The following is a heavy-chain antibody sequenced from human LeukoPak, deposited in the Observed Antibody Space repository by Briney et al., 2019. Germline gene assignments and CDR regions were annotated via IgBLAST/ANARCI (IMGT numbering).Heavy chain of an antibody. Sequence: PSETLSLTCAVYGESFSGHYWSWIRQPPGKGLEWIGEVNYSGGTNYNPSLKSRVTISVDTSKNQFSLKLRSVTAADTAAFYCARVKRGRDFWSGYRFDHWGQGTLVTVSS. D-gene: IGHD3-3*01. V-gene: IGHV4-34*01. J-gene: IGHJ4*02. CDR1: GESFSGHY. CDR2: VNYSGGT. CDR3: ARVKRGRDFWSGYRFDH.